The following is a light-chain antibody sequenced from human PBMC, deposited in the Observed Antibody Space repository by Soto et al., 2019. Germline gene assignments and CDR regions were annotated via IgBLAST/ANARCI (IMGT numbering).Light chain of an antibody. CDR1: QSVSSSY. V-gene: IGKV3D-20*02. J-gene: IGKJ5*01. Sequence: EIVMTQSPATLSVSPGERATLSCRASQSVSSSYLAWYHQRPGQAPRLVIYGASNRATDIPARFSGSGSGTDFTLTISSVEAEDFGVYYCQQRNDWPRNSFGQGTRLEIK. CDR3: QQRNDWPRNS. CDR2: GAS.